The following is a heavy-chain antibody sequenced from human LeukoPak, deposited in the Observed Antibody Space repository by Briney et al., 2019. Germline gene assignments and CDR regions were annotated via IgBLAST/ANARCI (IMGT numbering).Heavy chain of an antibody. Sequence: TGGSLRLSCAASGFTFSNAWMSLVRQAPGKGLEWVGRIKSKTDGGTTDYAAPVKGRFTISRDDSKNTLYLQMNSLKTEDTAVYYCTTDGVGVEGATYDNWGQGTLVSVSS. J-gene: IGHJ4*02. CDR1: GFTFSNAW. D-gene: IGHD1-26*01. CDR3: TTDGVGVEGATYDN. V-gene: IGHV3-15*01. CDR2: IKSKTDGGTT.